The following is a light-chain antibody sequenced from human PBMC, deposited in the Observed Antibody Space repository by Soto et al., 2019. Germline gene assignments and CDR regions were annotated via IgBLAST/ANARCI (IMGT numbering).Light chain of an antibody. CDR2: GAS. Sequence: EVVLTQSPATLSLSPGESATLSCRASQSVRSYLAWYQQKPGRAPRLLIYGASNRATGIPARFSGSGSGTDFTLTISSLEPEDFAVYYCQQRRNWLLSFGGGTKVDIK. CDR3: QQRRNWLLS. V-gene: IGKV3-11*01. J-gene: IGKJ4*01. CDR1: QSVRSY.